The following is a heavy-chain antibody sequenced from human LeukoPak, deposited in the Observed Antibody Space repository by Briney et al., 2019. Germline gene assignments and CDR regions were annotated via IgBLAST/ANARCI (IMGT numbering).Heavy chain of an antibody. D-gene: IGHD4-11*01. CDR2: IYYSGST. V-gene: IGHV4-39*01. CDR3: ARAPFNYYQAFDP. CDR1: GGSISNSGYY. Sequence: SETLSLTCTVSGGSISNSGYYWGCVRQPPGKGLEWIGNIYYSGSTYYNPSLKSRVTISVDTSKNQFSLKMTSVTAADTAVYYCARAPFNYYQAFDPWGQGTLVTVSS. J-gene: IGHJ5*02.